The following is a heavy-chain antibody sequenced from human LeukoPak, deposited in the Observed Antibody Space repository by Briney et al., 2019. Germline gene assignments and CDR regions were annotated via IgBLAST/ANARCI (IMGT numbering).Heavy chain of an antibody. CDR3: ARVAPLDFVHDAFDI. D-gene: IGHD3-3*01. V-gene: IGHV1-18*01. Sequence: GASVKVSCKASGYTFTSYGISWVRQAPGQGLEWMGWISAYNGNTNYAQKLQGRVTMTTDTSTSTAYMELRSLRSDDTAVYYCARVAPLDFVHDAFDIWGQGTMVTVSS. CDR1: GYTFTSYG. J-gene: IGHJ3*02. CDR2: ISAYNGNT.